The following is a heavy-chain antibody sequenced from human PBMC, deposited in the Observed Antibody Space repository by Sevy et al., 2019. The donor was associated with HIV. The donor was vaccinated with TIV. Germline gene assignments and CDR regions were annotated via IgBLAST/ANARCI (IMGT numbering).Heavy chain of an antibody. CDR2: VNPITGGT. CDR3: ARGGYNCGWYVLDY. Sequence: ASVKVSCKASGYTFNGYYIHWVRQAPGQGLEWMAWVNPITGGTNYAQKFRGRVTMTRDTSIATAYMELSSLSADDTAFYDCARGGYNCGWYVLDYWGQGTLVTVSS. CDR1: GYTFNGYY. J-gene: IGHJ4*02. D-gene: IGHD6-19*01. V-gene: IGHV1-2*02.